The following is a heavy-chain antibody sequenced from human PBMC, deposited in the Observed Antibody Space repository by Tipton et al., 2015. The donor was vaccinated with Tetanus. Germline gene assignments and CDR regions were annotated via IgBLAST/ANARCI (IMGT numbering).Heavy chain of an antibody. J-gene: IGHJ6*03. CDR2: IYYSGST. D-gene: IGHD3-3*01. V-gene: IGHV4-39*01. CDR3: ARHPLRFFAYYYMDV. Sequence: TLSLTCTVSGGSISSSSYYWGWIRQPPGKGLEWIGSIYYSGSTYYNPSPKSRVTISVDTSKNQFSLKLSSVTAADTAVYYCARHPLRFFAYYYMDVWGKGTTVTVSS. CDR1: GGSISSSSYY.